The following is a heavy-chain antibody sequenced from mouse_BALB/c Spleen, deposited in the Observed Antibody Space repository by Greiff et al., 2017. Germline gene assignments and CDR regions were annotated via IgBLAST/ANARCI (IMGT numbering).Heavy chain of an antibody. CDR2: ISNGGGST. J-gene: IGHJ4*01. Sequence: EVQLVESGGGLVQPGGSLKLSCAASGFTFSSYTMSWVRQTPEKRLEWVAYISNGGGSTYYPDTVKGRFTISRDNAKNTLYLQMSSLKSEDTAMYYCARDYRYEEGYAMDYWGQGTSVTVSS. CDR1: GFTFSSYT. CDR3: ARDYRYEEGYAMDY. V-gene: IGHV5-12-2*01. D-gene: IGHD2-14*01.